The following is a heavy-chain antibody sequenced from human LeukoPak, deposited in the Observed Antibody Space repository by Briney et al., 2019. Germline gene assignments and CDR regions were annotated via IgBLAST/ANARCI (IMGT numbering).Heavy chain of an antibody. Sequence: ASVKVSCKASGYTFTSYGISWVRQAPGQGLEWMGWISAYNGNTNYAQKLQGRVTMTTDTSTSTAYMELRSLRSDDTAVYYCARDYYDSSGYYPYDAFDIWGQGTMVTVSS. V-gene: IGHV1-18*01. CDR2: ISAYNGNT. D-gene: IGHD3-22*01. CDR1: GYTFTSYG. J-gene: IGHJ3*02. CDR3: ARDYYDSSGYYPYDAFDI.